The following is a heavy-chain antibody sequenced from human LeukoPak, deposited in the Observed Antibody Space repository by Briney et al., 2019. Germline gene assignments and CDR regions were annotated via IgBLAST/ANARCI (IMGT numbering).Heavy chain of an antibody. CDR3: ARDPQYNWGPCDY. CDR2: INPNSAGT. J-gene: IGHJ4*02. V-gene: IGHV1-2*02. CDR1: GYTFTSYG. D-gene: IGHD1-20*01. Sequence: ASVKVSCKASGYTFTSYGISWVRQAPGQGLEWMGWINPNSAGTDYAQNFQGRVTMTRDKSISTAYMELSRLTSDDTAVYYCARDPQYNWGPCDYWGQGILVTVSS.